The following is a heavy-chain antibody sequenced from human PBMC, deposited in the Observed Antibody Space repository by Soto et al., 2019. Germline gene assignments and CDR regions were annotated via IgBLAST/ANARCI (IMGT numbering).Heavy chain of an antibody. CDR2: IYPGDSDT. D-gene: IGHD3-16*01. Sequence: GESLKISCXGSGYSFTSYWIGWVRQMPGKGLEWMGIIYPGDSDTRYSPSFQGQVTISADKSISTAYLQWSSLKASDTAMYYCARHSPVRGRAPQYYYYYYMDVWGKGTTVTVSS. J-gene: IGHJ6*03. CDR1: GYSFTSYW. V-gene: IGHV5-51*01. CDR3: ARHSPVRGRAPQYYYYYYMDV.